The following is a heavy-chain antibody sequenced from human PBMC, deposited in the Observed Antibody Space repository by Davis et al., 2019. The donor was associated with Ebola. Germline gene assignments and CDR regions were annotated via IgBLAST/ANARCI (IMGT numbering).Heavy chain of an antibody. D-gene: IGHD4-11*01. CDR3: AREVRYYYGMDV. J-gene: IGHJ6*02. V-gene: IGHV3-11*01. CDR1: GFTFSDYY. CDR2: ISSSGSTI. Sequence: SLKISCAASGFTFSDYYMSWIRQAPGKGLEWVSYISSSGSTIYYADSVKGRFTISRDNAKNSLYLQMNSLRAEDTAVYYCAREVRYYYGMDVWGQGTTVTVSS.